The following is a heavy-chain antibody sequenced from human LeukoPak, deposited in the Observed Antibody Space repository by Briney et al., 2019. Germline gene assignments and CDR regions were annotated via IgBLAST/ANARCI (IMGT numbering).Heavy chain of an antibody. V-gene: IGHV3-9*01. CDR2: ISWNSGSI. CDR3: AKARGRIVVVTYDFDY. CDR1: GFTFDDYA. Sequence: GGSLRLSCAASGFTFDDYAMHWVRQAPGKGLEWVSGISWNSGSIGYADSVKGRFTISRDNAKNSLYLQMNSLRAEDTALYYCAKARGRIVVVTYDFDYWGQGTLVTVSS. J-gene: IGHJ4*02. D-gene: IGHD2-21*02.